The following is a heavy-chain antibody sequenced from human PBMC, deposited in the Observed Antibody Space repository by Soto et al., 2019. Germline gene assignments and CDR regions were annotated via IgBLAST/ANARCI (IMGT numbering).Heavy chain of an antibody. CDR3: ARTSRLDLLWFGELEVWFDP. J-gene: IGHJ5*02. CDR1: GYTFTGYY. CDR2: INPNSGGT. D-gene: IGHD3-10*01. V-gene: IGHV1-2*04. Sequence: ASLKVSCKASGYTFTGYYMHWVRQAPGQGLEWMGWINPNSGGTNYAQKFQGWVTMTRDTSINTAYMELSRLRSDDTAVYYCARTSRLDLLWFGELEVWFDPWGQGTLVTVSS.